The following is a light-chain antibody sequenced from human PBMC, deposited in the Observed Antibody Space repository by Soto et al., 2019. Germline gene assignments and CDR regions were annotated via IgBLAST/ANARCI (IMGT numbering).Light chain of an antibody. J-gene: IGKJ1*01. V-gene: IGKV3-15*01. Sequence: EIVMTQSPATLSVSPGGRAILSCMSSQSVGYYLALYQHRPGQAPRLLIFGSSTRATGIPARFSGSGSGTHFPLTISSLQSEDFAVYYCLQYNDRPQTFGQGTKVQI. CDR1: QSVGYY. CDR2: GSS. CDR3: LQYNDRPQT.